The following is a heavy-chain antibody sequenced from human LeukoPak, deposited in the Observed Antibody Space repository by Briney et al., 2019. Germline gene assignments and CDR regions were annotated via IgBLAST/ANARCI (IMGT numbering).Heavy chain of an antibody. Sequence: GGSLRLSCAASGFTFSSYAMHWVRQAPGKGLERVAVISYDGSNKCYADSVKGRFTISRDNSKNTLYLQMNSLRAEDTAVYYCARDAVAGTEYYFDYWGQGTLVTVSS. V-gene: IGHV3-30*04. CDR2: ISYDGSNK. CDR1: GFTFSSYA. CDR3: ARDAVAGTEYYFDY. D-gene: IGHD6-19*01. J-gene: IGHJ4*02.